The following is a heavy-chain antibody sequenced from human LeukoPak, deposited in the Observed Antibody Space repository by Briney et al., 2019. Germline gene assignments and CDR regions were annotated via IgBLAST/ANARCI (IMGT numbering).Heavy chain of an antibody. V-gene: IGHV3-66*01. D-gene: IGHD2-21*02. CDR1: GFTVSSNY. CDR3: ARVTTAIPDAFDI. Sequence: GGSLRLSCAASGFTVSSNYMSWVRQAPGKGLEWVSVIYSGGSTYYADSVKGRFTISRDNSKNTLYLQMDNLRAEDTAVYCCARVTTAIPDAFDIWGQGTMVTVSS. CDR2: IYSGGST. J-gene: IGHJ3*02.